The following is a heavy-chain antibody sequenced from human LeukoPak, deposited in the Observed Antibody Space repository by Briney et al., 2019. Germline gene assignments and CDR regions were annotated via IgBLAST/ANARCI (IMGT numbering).Heavy chain of an antibody. CDR2: IRSAGTNK. D-gene: IGHD4-17*01. J-gene: IGHJ4*02. Sequence: GGPLRLSCEASGLTFDAFGMHWVRQAPGKGLEWVALIRSAGTNKYSVDSVKGRFTISRDNSKNTLYLQMASLRVEDTAVYYCAKDRDDYGDDCWGQGILVTVST. CDR3: AKDRDDYGDDC. V-gene: IGHV3-30*02. CDR1: GLTFDAFG.